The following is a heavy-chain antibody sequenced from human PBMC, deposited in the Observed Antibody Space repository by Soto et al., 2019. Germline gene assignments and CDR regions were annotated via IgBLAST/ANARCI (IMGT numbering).Heavy chain of an antibody. CDR2: IRSKANSYAT. CDR3: ARDDARYDVLTAFYFDQ. CDR1: GFTFSGSA. J-gene: IGHJ4*02. Sequence: GGSLRLSCAASGFTFSGSAMHWVRQASGKGLEWVGRIRSKANSYATAYAASVKGRFTISRDDSKNTAYLQMNSLRAEDTAVYFCARDDARYDVLTAFYFDQWGQGT. D-gene: IGHD3-9*01. V-gene: IGHV3-73*01.